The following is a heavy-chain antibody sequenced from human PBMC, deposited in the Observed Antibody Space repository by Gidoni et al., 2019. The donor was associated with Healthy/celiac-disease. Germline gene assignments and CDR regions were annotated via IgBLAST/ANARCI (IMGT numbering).Heavy chain of an antibody. D-gene: IGHD6-13*01. J-gene: IGHJ5*02. CDR2: IYYSGST. V-gene: IGHV4-31*03. CDR1: GGSISSGGYY. CDR3: ARTIAAAGTNWFDP. Sequence: QVQLQESGPGLVKPSQTLSLTCTVSGGSISSGGYYWSWIRQHPGKGLEWIGYIYYSGSTYYNPSLKSRVTISVDTSKNQFSLKLSSVTAADTAVYYCARTIAAAGTNWFDPWGQGTLVTVSS.